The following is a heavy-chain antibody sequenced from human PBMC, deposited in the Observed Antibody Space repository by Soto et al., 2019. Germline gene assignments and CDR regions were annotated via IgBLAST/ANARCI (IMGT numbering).Heavy chain of an antibody. V-gene: IGHV1-8*01. J-gene: IGHJ4*02. D-gene: IGHD6-19*01. CDR1: GYTFLDYD. CDR3: AKEKYFPSVTGTMPIDN. Sequence: QVQLVQSGAEVKKPGASVQVSCKASGYTFLDYDINWVRQAPGQGLEWMGGMNPKSGNTGYAQKLQGRVTMTRSTPLTTEYLEQSGLTSEDTAVYYCAKEKYFPSVTGTMPIDNWGQGTLVTVSS. CDR2: MNPKSGNT.